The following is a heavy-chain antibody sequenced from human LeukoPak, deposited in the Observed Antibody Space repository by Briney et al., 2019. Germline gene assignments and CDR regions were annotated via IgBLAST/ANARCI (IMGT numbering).Heavy chain of an antibody. V-gene: IGHV3-21*01. CDR1: GFTFSSYS. Sequence: TGGSLRLSCAASGFTFSSYSMNWVRQAPGKGLEWVSSISSSSSYIYYADSVKGRFTISRDNAKNSLYLQMNSLRAEDTAAYYCARGATRGELLWDDAFDIWGQGTMVTVSS. D-gene: IGHD3-10*01. J-gene: IGHJ3*02. CDR2: ISSSSSYI. CDR3: ARGATRGELLWDDAFDI.